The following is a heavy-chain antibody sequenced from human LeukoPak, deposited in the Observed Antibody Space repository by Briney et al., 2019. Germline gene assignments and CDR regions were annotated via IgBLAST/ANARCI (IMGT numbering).Heavy chain of an antibody. J-gene: IGHJ5*02. D-gene: IGHD3-16*01. CDR1: AFSFSNYN. CDR3: ARTGVMGTSQNWFDP. CDR2: ISSSSTII. Sequence: TGGSLRLSCAASAFSFSNYNMNWVRQAPGKGLEWVSYISSSSTIIHYVDSVKGRFTISRDNAKNSLYLQMNSLRAEDTAVYYCARTGVMGTSQNWFDPWGQGTLVTVSS. V-gene: IGHV3-48*01.